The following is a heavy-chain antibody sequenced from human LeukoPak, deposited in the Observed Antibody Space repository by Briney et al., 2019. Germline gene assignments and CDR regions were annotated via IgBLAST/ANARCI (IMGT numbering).Heavy chain of an antibody. Sequence: PSETLSLTCTVSGGSISISGYYWGWIRQPPGKGLEWIGSIYYSGSTFYNPSLKSRVTISVDTSKNQFSLKLTSVTAADTAMYYCARDQGGASSDYWGQGTLVTVSS. J-gene: IGHJ4*02. D-gene: IGHD1-26*01. CDR3: ARDQGGASSDY. CDR2: IYYSGST. V-gene: IGHV4-39*07. CDR1: GGSISISGYY.